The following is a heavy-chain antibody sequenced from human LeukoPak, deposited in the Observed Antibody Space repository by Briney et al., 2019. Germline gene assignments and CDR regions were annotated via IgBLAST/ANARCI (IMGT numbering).Heavy chain of an antibody. Sequence: SVKVSCKASGGTFSSYAISWVRQAPGQGLEWMGGIIPIFGTANYAQKFQGRVTMTRDTSTSTVYMELSSLRSEDTAVYYCARDRGGDYDSSGYYYGLGAFDIWGQGTMVTVSS. CDR3: ARDRGGDYDSSGYYYGLGAFDI. D-gene: IGHD3-22*01. J-gene: IGHJ3*02. CDR1: GGTFSSYA. V-gene: IGHV1-69*05. CDR2: IIPIFGTA.